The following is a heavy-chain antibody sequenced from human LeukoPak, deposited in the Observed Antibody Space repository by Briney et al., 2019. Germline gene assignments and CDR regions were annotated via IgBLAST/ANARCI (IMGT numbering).Heavy chain of an antibody. J-gene: IGHJ4*02. CDR3: ARASSSWYGNFDY. CDR2: INPNSGGT. D-gene: IGHD6-13*01. Sequence: ASVKVSCKASGYTFTSYYMHWVRQAPGQGLEWMGWINPNSGGTNYAQKFQGRVTMTRDTSISTAYMELSRLRSDDTAVYYCARASSSWYGNFDYWGQGTLVTVSS. V-gene: IGHV1-2*02. CDR1: GYTFTSYY.